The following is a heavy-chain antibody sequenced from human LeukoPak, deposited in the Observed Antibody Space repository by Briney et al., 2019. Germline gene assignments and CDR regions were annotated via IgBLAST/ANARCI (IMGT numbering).Heavy chain of an antibody. Sequence: PSETLSLTCTVSGGSISSSSYYWGWIRQPPGKGLEWIGSIYYSGSTYYNPSLKSRVTISVDTSKNQFSLKLSSVTAADTAVYYCARSRESYYDFWSGYGLDAFDIWGQGTMVTVSS. CDR2: IYYSGST. CDR1: GGSISSSSYY. J-gene: IGHJ3*02. D-gene: IGHD3-3*01. V-gene: IGHV4-39*07. CDR3: ARSRESYYDFWSGYGLDAFDI.